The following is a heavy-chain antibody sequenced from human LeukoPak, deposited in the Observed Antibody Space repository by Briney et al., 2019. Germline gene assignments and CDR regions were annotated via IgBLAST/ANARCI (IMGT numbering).Heavy chain of an antibody. Sequence: GGSLRLSCAASGFPFSNSAMGWVRQAPGKGLEWVSSISGAGDITVYADSVKGRFTISRDNAKNSLYLQMNSLRAEDTAVYYCAGRSSGSNFDYWGQGTLVTVSS. CDR3: AGRSSGSNFDY. D-gene: IGHD1-26*01. CDR1: GFPFSNSA. J-gene: IGHJ4*02. V-gene: IGHV3-21*01. CDR2: ISGAGDIT.